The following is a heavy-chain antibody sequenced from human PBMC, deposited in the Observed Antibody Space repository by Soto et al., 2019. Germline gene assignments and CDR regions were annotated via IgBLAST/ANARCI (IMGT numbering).Heavy chain of an antibody. J-gene: IGHJ5*02. CDR1: GCSISSGDYY. CDR2: IYYSGST. Sequence: SXTLALPCTVSGCSISSGDYYWSWIRQPPGKGLEWIGYIYYSGSTYYNPSLKSRVTISVDTSKNQFSLKLSSVTAADTAVYYCARHMVAGSTTNWFDPWGQRTLVTVSS. D-gene: IGHD6-19*01. V-gene: IGHV4-30-4*02. CDR3: ARHMVAGSTTNWFDP.